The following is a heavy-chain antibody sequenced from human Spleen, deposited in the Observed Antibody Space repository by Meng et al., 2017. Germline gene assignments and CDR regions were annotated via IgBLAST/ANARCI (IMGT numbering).Heavy chain of an antibody. CDR2: IKSKTDGGTT. D-gene: IGHD1-26*01. J-gene: IGHJ4*02. CDR3: TTAPEVGATTRDY. CDR1: GFTFSNAW. V-gene: IGHV3-15*01. Sequence: GESLKISCAAPGFTFSNAWMSWVRQAPGKGLEWVGRIKSKTDGGTTDYAAPVKGRFTISRDDSKNTLYLQMNSLKTEDTAVYYCTTAPEVGATTRDYWGQGTLVTVSS.